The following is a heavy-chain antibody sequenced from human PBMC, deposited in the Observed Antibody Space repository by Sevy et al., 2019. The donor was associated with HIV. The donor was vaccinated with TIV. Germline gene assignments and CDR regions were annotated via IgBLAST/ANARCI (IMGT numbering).Heavy chain of an antibody. Sequence: GGSLRLSCAASGFTFSSYAMSWVRQAPGKGLEWVSAISGSGGSTYYADSVKGRFTISRDNSKNTLYLQMNSLRAEDTAVYYCAKSAGELGIDYYYMDVWGKGTTVTVSS. J-gene: IGHJ6*03. CDR2: ISGSGGST. CDR3: AKSAGELGIDYYYMDV. CDR1: GFTFSSYA. V-gene: IGHV3-23*01. D-gene: IGHD1-26*01.